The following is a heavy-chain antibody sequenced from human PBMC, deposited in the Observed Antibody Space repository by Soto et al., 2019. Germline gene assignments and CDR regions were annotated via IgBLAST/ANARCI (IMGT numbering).Heavy chain of an antibody. Sequence: EVQLVESGGGLVQPGGSLRLSCAASGFTFTDHYMDWVRQVPGKGLEWVGRIRNKANSHTTEYAASVKGRLTISRDDSENSLYLQMNSLKTEDTALYYCARISSASCYDYWGQGTLVTVSS. D-gene: IGHD6-6*01. CDR2: IRNKANSHTT. CDR3: ARISSASCYDY. CDR1: GFTFTDHY. J-gene: IGHJ4*02. V-gene: IGHV3-72*01.